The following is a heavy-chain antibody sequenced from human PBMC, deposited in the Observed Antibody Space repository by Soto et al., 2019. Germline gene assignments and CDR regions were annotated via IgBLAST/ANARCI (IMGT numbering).Heavy chain of an antibody. Sequence: GGSLRLSCAASGFTFSSYGMHWVRQAPGKGLEWVAVISYDGSNKYYADSVKGRFTISRDNSKNTLYLQMNSLRAEDTAVYYCAQIPNDYSDFDYWGQGTLVTVSS. V-gene: IGHV3-30*03. J-gene: IGHJ4*02. CDR1: GFTFSSYG. CDR2: ISYDGSNK. D-gene: IGHD4-4*01. CDR3: AQIPNDYSDFDY.